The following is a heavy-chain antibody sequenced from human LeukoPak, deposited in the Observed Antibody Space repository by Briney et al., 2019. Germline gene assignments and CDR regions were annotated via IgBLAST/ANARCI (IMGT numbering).Heavy chain of an antibody. D-gene: IGHD3-16*01. CDR3: AGAEYYGSSIDY. Sequence: GGSLRLSCAASGFIVNNLYMNWVRQAPGKGLEWVSIIYRSGETYYGDSVKGRFTISRDSSKNTIHLQMNSLGVEDTAIYYCAGAEYYGSSIDYWGQGTLVTVSS. V-gene: IGHV3-53*01. CDR1: GFIVNNLY. J-gene: IGHJ4*02. CDR2: IYRSGET.